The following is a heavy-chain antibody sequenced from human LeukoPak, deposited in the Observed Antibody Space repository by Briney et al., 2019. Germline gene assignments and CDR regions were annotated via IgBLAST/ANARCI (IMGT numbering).Heavy chain of an antibody. CDR3: ARNCGDPSYFDY. Sequence: GGSLRLSCVASGFTFSSYEMNWVRQAPGKGLEWVSYISSSGNSIFYADFVKGRFTISRDNAKNSLYLQMNSLRAEDTAVYYCARNCGDPSYFDYWGQGTLVTVSS. CDR2: ISSSGNSI. CDR1: GFTFSSYE. D-gene: IGHD4-17*01. J-gene: IGHJ4*02. V-gene: IGHV3-48*03.